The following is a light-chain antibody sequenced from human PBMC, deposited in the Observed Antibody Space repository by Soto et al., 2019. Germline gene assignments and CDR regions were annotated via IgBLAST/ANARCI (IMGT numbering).Light chain of an antibody. CDR2: VAS. V-gene: IGKV3-11*01. J-gene: IGKJ5*01. CDR3: QQRSNWPPIT. CDR1: QSVGYH. Sequence: EIVLTQSPATLSLSPGERATLSCRASQSVGYHLAWYQQKPGQAPRLLIYVASTRATGVPARFSGSGSGTEFTLTISSLQSEDFAVYYCQQRSNWPPITFGQGTRLEIK.